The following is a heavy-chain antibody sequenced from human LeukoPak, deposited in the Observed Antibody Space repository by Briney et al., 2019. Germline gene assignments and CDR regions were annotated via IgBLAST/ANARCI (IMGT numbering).Heavy chain of an antibody. CDR1: GFTFSSYA. V-gene: IGHV3-64*01. CDR2: ISSNGGST. D-gene: IGHD3-22*01. Sequence: PGGSLRLSCAASGFTFSSYAMHWVRQAPGKELEYVSAISSNGGSTYYANSVKGRFTISRDNSKNTLYLQMGSLRAEDMAVYYCARAKYYDSSGYYQGFFDYWGQGTLVTVSS. CDR3: ARAKYYDSSGYYQGFFDY. J-gene: IGHJ4*02.